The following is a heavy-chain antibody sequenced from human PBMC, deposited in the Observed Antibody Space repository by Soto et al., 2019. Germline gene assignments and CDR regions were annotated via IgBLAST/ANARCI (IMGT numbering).Heavy chain of an antibody. CDR3: ASTIAAAGLSHPPYYGMDV. CDR1: GYSFTSYW. Sequence: GESLKISCKGSGYSFTSYWIGWVRQMPGKGLEWMGIIYPGDSDTRYSPSFQGQVTISADKSISTAYLQWSSLKASDTAMYYCASTIAAAGLSHPPYYGMDVWGQGTTVTVSS. D-gene: IGHD6-13*01. V-gene: IGHV5-51*01. J-gene: IGHJ6*02. CDR2: IYPGDSDT.